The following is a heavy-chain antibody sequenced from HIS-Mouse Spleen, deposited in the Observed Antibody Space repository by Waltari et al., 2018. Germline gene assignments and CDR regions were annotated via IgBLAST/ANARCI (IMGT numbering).Heavy chain of an antibody. Sequence: QVQLVESGGGVVQPGRSLRLSCAASGFTFSSYAMHWVRQAPGKGLEWVAVISYDGSNKYYADSVKGRFTISRDNSKNTLYLQMNSLRAEDTAVYYCANTPGEQLVYDAFDIWGQGTMVTVSS. CDR2: ISYDGSNK. V-gene: IGHV3-30-3*01. D-gene: IGHD6-13*01. J-gene: IGHJ3*02. CDR1: GFTFSSYA. CDR3: ANTPGEQLVYDAFDI.